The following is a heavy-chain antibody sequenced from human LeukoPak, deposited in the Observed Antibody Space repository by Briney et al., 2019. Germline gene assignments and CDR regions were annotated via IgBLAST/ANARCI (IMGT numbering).Heavy chain of an antibody. D-gene: IGHD6-19*01. V-gene: IGHV3-23*01. CDR2: ISGSGGST. J-gene: IGHJ2*01. Sequence: PGGSLRLSCAASGFTFSSYAMSWVRQAPGKGLEWVSAISGSGGSTYYADSVKGRFTISRDNSKNTLYLQMNSLRAEDTAVYYCAKFDSSGWSWGYWYFDLWGRGTLVTVSS. CDR3: AKFDSSGWSWGYWYFDL. CDR1: GFTFSSYA.